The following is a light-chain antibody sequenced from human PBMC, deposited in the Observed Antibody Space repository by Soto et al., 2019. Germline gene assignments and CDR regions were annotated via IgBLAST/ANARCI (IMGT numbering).Light chain of an antibody. V-gene: IGKV1-9*01. CDR2: AAS. CDR3: QQVNSYSYT. CDR1: QGISNY. Sequence: DIQLTQSPSFLSASVGDRVTITCRASQGISNYLAWYQQNPGKAPKLLIYAASTLQSGVPSRFGGSGSGTEFTLTISSLQPEDFATYYCQQVNSYSYTFGQGTKLDIK. J-gene: IGKJ2*01.